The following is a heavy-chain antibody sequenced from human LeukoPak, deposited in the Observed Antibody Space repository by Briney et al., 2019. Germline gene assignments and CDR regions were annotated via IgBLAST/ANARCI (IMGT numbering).Heavy chain of an antibody. D-gene: IGHD1-26*01. CDR3: ARGGVGARLPFDY. CDR1: GYTFTGYY. CDR2: INPNSGGR. V-gene: IGHV1-2*04. J-gene: IGHJ4*02. Sequence: ASVKVSCKASGYTFTGYYMHWVRQAPGQGLEWMGWINPNSGGRNYAHKFQGWVTMTRDTSISTAYMELSRLRSDDTAVYYCARGGVGARLPFDYWGQGTLVTVSS.